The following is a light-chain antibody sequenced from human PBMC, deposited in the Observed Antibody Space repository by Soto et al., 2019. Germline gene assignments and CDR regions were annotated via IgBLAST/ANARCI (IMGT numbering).Light chain of an antibody. J-gene: IGKJ2*01. V-gene: IGKV1-39*01. CDR3: QQSYSTFPYT. CDR1: QSISTY. Sequence: DIQLTQSPSSLSASVGDRVTIPCRASQSISTYLNWYQQKPGKAPKLLIYDVSRLQSGVPSRFSGSGSGTDFTLTISSLQLEDFATYYCQQSYSTFPYTFGQGTKLEIK. CDR2: DVS.